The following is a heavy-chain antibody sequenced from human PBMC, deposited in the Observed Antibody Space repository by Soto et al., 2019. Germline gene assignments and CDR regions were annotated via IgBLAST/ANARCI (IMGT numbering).Heavy chain of an antibody. CDR3: ALHSGYPNGFDY. D-gene: IGHD5-12*01. Sequence: SETLSLTCAVYGGSFSGYYWSWIRQPPGKGLEWIGEINHSGSTNYNPSLKSRVTISVDTSKNQFSLKLSSVTAADTAVYYCALHSGYPNGFDYWGQGTLVTVSS. CDR1: GGSFSGYY. J-gene: IGHJ4*02. V-gene: IGHV4-34*01. CDR2: INHSGST.